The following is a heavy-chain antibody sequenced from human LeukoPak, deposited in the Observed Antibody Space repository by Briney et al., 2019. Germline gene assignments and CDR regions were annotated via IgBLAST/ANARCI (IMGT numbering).Heavy chain of an antibody. CDR3: ARDSLGGRGP. Sequence: HPGGSLRLSCVASGITFSNYAVSWVRQAPGKGLEWVSVIYSGGSTYYADSVKGRFTISRDNSKNTLYLQMNSLRAEDTAVYYCARDSLGGRGPWGQGTLVTVSS. V-gene: IGHV3-53*01. J-gene: IGHJ5*02. D-gene: IGHD6-6*01. CDR2: IYSGGST. CDR1: GITFSNYA.